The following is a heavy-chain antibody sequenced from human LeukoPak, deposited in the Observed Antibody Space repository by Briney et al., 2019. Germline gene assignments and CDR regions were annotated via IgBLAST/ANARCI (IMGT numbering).Heavy chain of an antibody. D-gene: IGHD3-10*01. V-gene: IGHV3-23*01. CDR2: ISGSGGST. J-gene: IGHJ4*02. Sequence: GGSLRLSCAASGFTFSNYGMSWVRQAPGKGLEWVSVISGSGGSTDYADSVKGRFTISRDNAKNTLYLQMSSLRVEDTAVYYCVRDKVGYGSGVIDYWGQGTRVTVSS. CDR1: GFTFSNYG. CDR3: VRDKVGYGSGVIDY.